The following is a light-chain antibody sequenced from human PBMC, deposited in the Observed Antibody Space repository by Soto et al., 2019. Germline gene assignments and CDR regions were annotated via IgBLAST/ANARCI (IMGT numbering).Light chain of an antibody. J-gene: IGLJ2*01. CDR3: QSYDSRLSAVV. V-gene: IGLV1-40*01. Sequence: QSVLTQPPSVSGAPGQRVTLSCTGSRSNIGAAYDVNWYQQRPGSAPKLLIYGNRNRPSGVPDRFSGSRSGTSASLAITGLQVDDEADYYCQSYDSRLSAVVFGGATKLTVL. CDR2: GNR. CDR1: RSNIGAAYD.